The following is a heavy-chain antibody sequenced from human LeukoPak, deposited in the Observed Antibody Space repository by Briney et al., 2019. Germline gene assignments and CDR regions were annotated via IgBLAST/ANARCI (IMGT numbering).Heavy chain of an antibody. V-gene: IGHV4-39*07. CDR1: GGSISSSSDY. J-gene: IGHJ3*02. Sequence: PSDTLSLTCTVSGGSISSSSDYSGWLRQPPGKGLHRIGRMYYTWSTYYNRSLKSRDTISVDTSKNQFSLKLSSVTAADTAVYYCAREEGVVVVTATDAFDIWGQGTMVTVSS. CDR3: AREEGVVVVTATDAFDI. D-gene: IGHD2-15*01. CDR2: MYYTWST.